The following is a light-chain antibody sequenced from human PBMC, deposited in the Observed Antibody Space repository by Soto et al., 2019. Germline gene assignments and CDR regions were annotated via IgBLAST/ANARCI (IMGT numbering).Light chain of an antibody. CDR1: RSVSSY. V-gene: IGKV3-11*01. J-gene: IGKJ5*01. CDR2: DAS. Sequence: PGESATLSCMATRSVSSYLAWYQQKPGQAPRLLIYDASSRPTDIPARFSGSGSGTDFTLTITRLEPEDSAVYFCQQYTGPPTTFGQGTRLEIK. CDR3: QQYTGPPTT.